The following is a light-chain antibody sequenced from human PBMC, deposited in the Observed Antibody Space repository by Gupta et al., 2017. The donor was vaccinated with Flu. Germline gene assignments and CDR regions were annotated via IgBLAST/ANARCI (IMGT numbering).Light chain of an antibody. CDR1: QSISTY. CDR3: QQSYTAPLT. J-gene: IGKJ4*01. Sequence: DIQMTQSPSSLSASVGDRVTITCRASQSISTYLNWYQHKPGKAPKLLIYAAPSLQSGVPSRFSGSGSGTDFTLTISSLQPEDFATYYCQQSYTAPLTFGGGTKAEIK. V-gene: IGKV1-39*01. CDR2: AAP.